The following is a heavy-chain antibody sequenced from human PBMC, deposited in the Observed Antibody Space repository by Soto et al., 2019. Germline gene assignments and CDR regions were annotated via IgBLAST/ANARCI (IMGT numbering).Heavy chain of an antibody. J-gene: IGHJ4*02. Sequence: DSGPTLVNPTQPLTLTCTFSGFSLSTGGVSVAWIRQPPGKALEWLALIYWDDDKRYSPSLKSRLTITKDTSKNQVVLTMTNMDPVDTATYYCAHSPFTISSGSFSLANWGQGTLVTVSS. CDR1: GFSLSTGGVS. CDR2: IYWDDDK. D-gene: IGHD1-26*01. CDR3: AHSPFTISSGSFSLAN. V-gene: IGHV2-5*02.